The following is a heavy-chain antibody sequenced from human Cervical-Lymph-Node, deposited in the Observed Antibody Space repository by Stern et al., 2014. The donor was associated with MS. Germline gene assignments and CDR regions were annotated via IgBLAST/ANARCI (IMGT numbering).Heavy chain of an antibody. Sequence: VQLVESGVEVKKPGATVKVSCKASGYTFTSYGITWVRQAPGQGLEWVGWISIYNGNTRYAQKFQGRVNMASDTSTSTAYMELRSLRSDDTAVYYCARGEEYWGQGTLVTVSS. CDR1: GYTFTSYG. CDR2: ISIYNGNT. J-gene: IGHJ4*02. V-gene: IGHV1-18*01. CDR3: ARGEEY. D-gene: IGHD3-16*01.